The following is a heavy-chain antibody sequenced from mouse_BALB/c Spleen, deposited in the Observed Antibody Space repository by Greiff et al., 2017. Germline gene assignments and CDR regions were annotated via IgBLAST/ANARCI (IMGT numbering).Heavy chain of an antibody. CDR2: IDPANGNT. CDR1: GFNIKDTY. V-gene: IGHV14-3*02. J-gene: IGHJ3*01. CDR3: ARDYYDYDSAWFAY. Sequence: VQLKESGAELVKPGASVKLSCTASGFNIKDTYMHWVKQRPEQGLEWIGRIDPANGNTKYDPKFQGKATITADTSSNTAYLQLSSLTSEDTAVYYCARDYYDYDSAWFAYWGQGTLVTVSA. D-gene: IGHD2-4*01.